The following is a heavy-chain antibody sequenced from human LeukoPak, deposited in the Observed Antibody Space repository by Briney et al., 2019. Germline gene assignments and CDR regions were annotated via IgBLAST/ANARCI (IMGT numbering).Heavy chain of an antibody. Sequence: PGGSLRLSCAASGFTFSSYWMSWVRQAPGKGLEGVANIKQDGSEKYYVDSVKGRFTISRDNAKNSLYLQMNSLRAEDTAVYYCARVPAPIQYYDILTGYSVPPDYWGQGTLVTVSS. CDR3: ARVPAPIQYYDILTGYSVPPDY. D-gene: IGHD3-9*01. CDR2: IKQDGSEK. CDR1: GFTFSSYW. V-gene: IGHV3-7*03. J-gene: IGHJ4*02.